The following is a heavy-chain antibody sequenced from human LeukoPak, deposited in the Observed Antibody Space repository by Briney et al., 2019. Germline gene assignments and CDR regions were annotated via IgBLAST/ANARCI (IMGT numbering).Heavy chain of an antibody. Sequence: SETLSLACAVYGGSFSGYYWSWIRQPPGKGLEWIGEINHSGSTNYNPSLKSRVTISVDTSKNQFSLKLSSVTAADTAIYYCARAVSGRFDYWGQGTLVTVSS. V-gene: IGHV4-34*01. CDR3: ARAVSGRFDY. CDR2: INHSGST. J-gene: IGHJ4*02. CDR1: GGSFSGYY. D-gene: IGHD6-19*01.